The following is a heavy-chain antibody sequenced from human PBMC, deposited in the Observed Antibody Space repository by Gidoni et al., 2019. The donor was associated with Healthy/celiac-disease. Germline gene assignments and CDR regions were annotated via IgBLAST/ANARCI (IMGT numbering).Heavy chain of an antibody. J-gene: IGHJ4*02. Sequence: QVQLGPSGAEVKKPGYSVKTSCQASGGTFSSYAISWVRQAPGQGLEWMGRNIPILGIANYAQKFQGRFTITADKSTSTAYMELSSLRSEDTAVYYCARDLAGRATSNWGQGTLVTVSS. CDR1: GGTFSSYA. CDR2: NIPILGIA. D-gene: IGHD3-10*01. V-gene: IGHV1-69*04. CDR3: ARDLAGRATSN.